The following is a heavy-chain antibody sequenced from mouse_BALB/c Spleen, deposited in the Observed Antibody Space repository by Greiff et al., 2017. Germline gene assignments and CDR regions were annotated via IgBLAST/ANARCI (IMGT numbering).Heavy chain of an antibody. J-gene: IGHJ4*01. D-gene: IGHD1-2*01. CDR2: IWSGGST. Sequence: VMLVESGPGLVQPSQSLSITCTVSGFSLTSYGVHWVRQSPGKGLEWLGVIWSGGSTDYNAAFISRLSISKDNSKSQVFFKMNSLQANDTAIYYCASHYYGPYYAMDYWGQGTSVTVSS. CDR3: ASHYYGPYYAMDY. CDR1: GFSLTSYG. V-gene: IGHV2-2*02.